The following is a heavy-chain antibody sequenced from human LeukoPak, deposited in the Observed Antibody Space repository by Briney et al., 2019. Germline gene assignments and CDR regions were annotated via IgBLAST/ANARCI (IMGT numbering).Heavy chain of an antibody. Sequence: GGSLRLSCAASGFTFSSYAMSWVRQAPGKGLEWVSAISGSGGSTYYADSVKGRFTISRDNSKNTLYLHMNSLRAEDTAVYYCANMPGDTAMVGPGYYFDYWGQGTLVTVSS. D-gene: IGHD5-18*01. CDR1: GFTFSSYA. J-gene: IGHJ4*02. CDR3: ANMPGDTAMVGPGYYFDY. CDR2: ISGSGGST. V-gene: IGHV3-23*01.